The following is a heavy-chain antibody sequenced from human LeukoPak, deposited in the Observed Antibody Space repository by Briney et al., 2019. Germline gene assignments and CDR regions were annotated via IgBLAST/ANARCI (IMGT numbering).Heavy chain of an antibody. CDR1: GFTFSSYW. J-gene: IGHJ4*02. Sequence: PGGSLRLSCAASGFTFSSYWMSWVRQAPGKGLEWVSSISSSSSYIYYADSVKGRFTISRDNAKNSLYLQMNSLRAEDTAVYYCARVGVNYYDSSGYYYGVGYFDYWGQGTLVTVSS. D-gene: IGHD3-22*01. CDR3: ARVGVNYYDSSGYYYGVGYFDY. CDR2: ISSSSSYI. V-gene: IGHV3-21*01.